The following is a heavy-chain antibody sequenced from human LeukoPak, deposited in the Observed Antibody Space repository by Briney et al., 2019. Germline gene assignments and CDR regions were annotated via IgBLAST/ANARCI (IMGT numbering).Heavy chain of an antibody. J-gene: IGHJ4*02. D-gene: IGHD3-16*01. CDR3: AKESEGASPAY. Sequence: GGSLRLSCVASGFRISGHAMSWVRQAPAKGLEWVSITLAGFVEIHYADSVRGRFTASRDSSTNTYYLQMDSLRAEDTAVYYCAKESEGASPAYWGRGTLVTVSS. CDR2: TLAGFVEI. V-gene: IGHV3-23*01. CDR1: GFRISGHA.